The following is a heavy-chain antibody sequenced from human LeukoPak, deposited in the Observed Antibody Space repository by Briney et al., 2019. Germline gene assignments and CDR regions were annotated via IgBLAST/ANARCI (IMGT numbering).Heavy chain of an antibody. V-gene: IGHV3-30*02. CDR3: AEGGRGSWIQLCADW. Sequence: GGSLRLSCAASGFTFSSYGMHWVRQAPGKGLEWVAFIRYDGSNKYYADSVKGRFTISRDNSKNTLYLQMNSLRAEDTAVYYCAEGGRGSWIQLCADWWGQGTLVTVSS. D-gene: IGHD5-18*01. CDR1: GFTFSSYG. CDR2: IRYDGSNK. J-gene: IGHJ4*02.